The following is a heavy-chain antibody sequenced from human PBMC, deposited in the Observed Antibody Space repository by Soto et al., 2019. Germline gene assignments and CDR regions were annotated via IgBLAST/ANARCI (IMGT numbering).Heavy chain of an antibody. CDR2: IWYDGSNK. J-gene: IGHJ4*02. CDR3: ARDSGYRSSWSDY. D-gene: IGHD6-13*01. Sequence: QVQLVESGGGVVQPGRSLRLSCAASGFTFSSYGMHWVRQAPGKGLEWVAVIWYDGSNKYYADSVKGRFTITRDNSKNTRYLQMNSLRAEDTAVYYCARDSGYRSSWSDYWGQGTLVTVSS. CDR1: GFTFSSYG. V-gene: IGHV3-33*01.